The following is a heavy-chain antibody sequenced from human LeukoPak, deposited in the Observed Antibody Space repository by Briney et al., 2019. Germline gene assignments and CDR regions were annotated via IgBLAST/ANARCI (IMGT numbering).Heavy chain of an antibody. J-gene: IGHJ6*03. CDR3: AKHKGAGSRYSYSMDV. D-gene: IGHD6-13*01. CDR2: ISGSGFT. Sequence: PGGSLRLSCAASGFTFSSYAMSWVRQAPGKGLEWVSAISGSGFTYYADSVKGRFTISRDNSKNTLYLQMNSLRAEDTAVYYCAKHKGAGSRYSYSMDVWGKGATVTVSS. CDR1: GFTFSSYA. V-gene: IGHV3-23*01.